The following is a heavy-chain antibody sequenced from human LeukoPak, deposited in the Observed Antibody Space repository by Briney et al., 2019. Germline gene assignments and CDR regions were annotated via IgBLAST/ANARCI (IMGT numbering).Heavy chain of an antibody. J-gene: IGHJ6*02. V-gene: IGHV4-59*12. CDR2: IYYSGST. CDR3: ARFRGIVVVPAAIYYGMDV. D-gene: IGHD2-2*01. CDR1: GGSISSYY. Sequence: SETLSLTCTVSGGSISSYYWSWIRQPPGKGLEWIGYIYYSGSTNYNPSLKSRVTISVDTSKNRFSLKLSSVTAADTAVYYCARFRGIVVVPAAIYYGMDVWGQGTTVTVSS.